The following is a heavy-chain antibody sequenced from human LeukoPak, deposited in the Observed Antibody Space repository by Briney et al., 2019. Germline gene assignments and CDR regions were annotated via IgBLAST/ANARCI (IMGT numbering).Heavy chain of an antibody. J-gene: IGHJ4*02. CDR1: GGSISPYY. CDR2: IYHSGST. D-gene: IGHD6-13*01. CDR3: AREDSSSWYYFDY. V-gene: IGHV4-38-2*02. Sequence: PSETLSLTCTVSGGSISPYYWSWIRQPPGKGLEWIGSIYHSGSTYYNPSLKSRVTISVDTSKNQFSLKLSSVTAADTAVYYCAREDSSSWYYFDYWGQGTLVTVSS.